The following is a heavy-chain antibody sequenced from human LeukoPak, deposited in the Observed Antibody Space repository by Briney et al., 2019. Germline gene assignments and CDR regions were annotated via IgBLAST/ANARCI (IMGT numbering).Heavy chain of an antibody. CDR1: GYTFTSYD. V-gene: IGHV1-8*01. Sequence: GASVKVSCKASGYTFTSYDINWVRQATGQGPEWMGWMNPNSGNTGYVQKFQGRVTMTRNTSISTAYMELSSLRSEDTAVYYCARGVGYCSSTSCYDWFDPWGQGTLVTVSS. J-gene: IGHJ5*02. CDR3: ARGVGYCSSTSCYDWFDP. CDR2: MNPNSGNT. D-gene: IGHD2-2*01.